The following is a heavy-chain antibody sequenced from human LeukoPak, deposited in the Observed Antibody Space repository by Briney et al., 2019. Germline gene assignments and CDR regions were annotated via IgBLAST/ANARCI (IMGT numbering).Heavy chain of an antibody. CDR1: GGSLSSGGYY. CDR2: IYYTGST. V-gene: IGHV4-31*03. Sequence: PSETLSLTCTVSGGSLSSGGYYWSWLRQDPGKGLEWIGYIYYTGSTFCNPSLKSRVTISVDTSKNQFSLKLSSVTAADTAVYYCARGSPEDAFDTWGQGTMVTVSS. J-gene: IGHJ3*02. D-gene: IGHD1-14*01. CDR3: ARGSPEDAFDT.